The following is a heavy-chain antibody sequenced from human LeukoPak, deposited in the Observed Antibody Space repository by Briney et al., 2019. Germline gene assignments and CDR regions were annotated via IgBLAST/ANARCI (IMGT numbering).Heavy chain of an antibody. Sequence: GGSLRLSCTVSGFTVSSNSMSWVRQAPGKGLEWVAFIRYDGINKYYADSVKGRFTISRDNSKNTLYLQMNSLRAEDTAVYYCASAIQGNWGQGTRVTVSS. V-gene: IGHV3-30*02. J-gene: IGHJ4*02. CDR3: ASAIQGN. CDR2: IRYDGINK. D-gene: IGHD1-1*01. CDR1: GFTVSSNS.